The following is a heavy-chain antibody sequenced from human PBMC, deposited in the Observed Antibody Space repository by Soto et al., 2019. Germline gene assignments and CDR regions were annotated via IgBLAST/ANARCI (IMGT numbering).Heavy chain of an antibody. J-gene: IGHJ4*02. CDR3: AREVSGSYSTFDS. CDR1: GFTFSDYY. Sequence: QVQLVESVGGLVKPGGSLRLSCAASGFTFSDYYMSWIRQAPGKGLEWISYITSNGRAMSYADSVKGRFTISRDNAANSLYLQMNSLRVEDTAFYYCAREVSGSYSTFDSWGQGILVTVSS. D-gene: IGHD6-19*01. CDR2: ITSNGRAM. V-gene: IGHV3-11*01.